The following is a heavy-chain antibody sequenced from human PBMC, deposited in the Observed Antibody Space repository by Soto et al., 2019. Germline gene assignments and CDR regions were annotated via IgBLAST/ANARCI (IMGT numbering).Heavy chain of an antibody. V-gene: IGHV1-69*13. CDR2: IIPIFGTA. Sequence: ASVKVSCKASGGTFSSYAISWVRQAPGQGLEWMGEIIPIFGTANYAQKFQGRVTITADESTGTAYMELSSLRSEDTAVYYCASGCTNGVCPSGGYYYGMDVWGQGTTVTVSS. J-gene: IGHJ6*02. D-gene: IGHD2-8*01. CDR3: ASGCTNGVCPSGGYYYGMDV. CDR1: GGTFSSYA.